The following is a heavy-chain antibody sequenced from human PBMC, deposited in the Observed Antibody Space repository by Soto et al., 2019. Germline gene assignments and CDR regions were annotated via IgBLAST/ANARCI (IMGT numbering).Heavy chain of an antibody. CDR3: AAGLYYYYYGMDV. Sequence: LSLTYAVSGGSISSGDYSWSWIRQPPGKGLEWIGYIYHSGSTYYDPSLKSRVTISVDRSKNQFSLKLSSVTAADTAVYYCAAGLYYYYYGMDVWGQGTTVTVSS. D-gene: IGHD6-13*01. CDR2: IYHSGST. V-gene: IGHV4-30-2*01. J-gene: IGHJ6*02. CDR1: GGSISSGDYS.